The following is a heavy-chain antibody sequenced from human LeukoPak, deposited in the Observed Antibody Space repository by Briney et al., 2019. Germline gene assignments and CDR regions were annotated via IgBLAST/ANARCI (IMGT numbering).Heavy chain of an antibody. CDR3: ARSFGSGYYTSTGWFDP. D-gene: IGHD3-3*01. V-gene: IGHV4-39*01. CDR2: IYYSGST. CDR1: GGSISSSSYY. J-gene: IGHJ5*02. Sequence: SETLSLTCTVSGGSISSSSYYWGWIRQPPGKGLEWIRSIYYSGSTYYNPSLKSRVTISVDTSKNQFSLKLSSVTAADTAVYYCARSFGSGYYTSTGWFDPWGQGTLVTVSS.